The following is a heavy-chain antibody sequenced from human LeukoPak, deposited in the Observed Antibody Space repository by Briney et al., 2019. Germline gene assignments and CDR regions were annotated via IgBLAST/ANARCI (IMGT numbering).Heavy chain of an antibody. Sequence: GGTLRLSCAGSGFMFSSYGMSWVRQAPGKGLEWVAVISYDGSNKYYADSVKGRFTISRDNSKNTLYLQMNSLRAEDTAVYYCAKDSSGWFDPWGQGTLVTVSS. CDR2: ISYDGSNK. J-gene: IGHJ5*02. CDR1: GFMFSSYG. CDR3: AKDSSGWFDP. V-gene: IGHV3-30*18.